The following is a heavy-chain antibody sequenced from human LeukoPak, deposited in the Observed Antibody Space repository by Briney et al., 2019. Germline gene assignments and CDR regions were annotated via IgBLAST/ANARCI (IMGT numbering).Heavy chain of an antibody. J-gene: IGHJ4*02. Sequence: PGGSLRLSCGASGFTFCTYWMHWVLQAPGKGLVCVSRIDIDGSTTGYADSVKGRFTISRDNAKNTLYLQMNSLRAEDTAVYYCVRGYTYGLDNWGQGTLVTVSS. D-gene: IGHD5-18*01. V-gene: IGHV3-74*01. CDR2: IDIDGSTT. CDR1: GFTFCTYW. CDR3: VRGYTYGLDN.